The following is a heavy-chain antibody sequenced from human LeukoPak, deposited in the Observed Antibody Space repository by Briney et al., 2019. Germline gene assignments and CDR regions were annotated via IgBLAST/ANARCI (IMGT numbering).Heavy chain of an antibody. J-gene: IGHJ3*02. D-gene: IGHD5-18*01. CDR1: GFTFSSYG. V-gene: IGHV3-30*03. CDR3: ARGYSYGSPYAFDI. Sequence: PGGSLRLSCAASGFTFSSYGMHWVRQAPGKGLEWVAVISYDGSNKYYADSVKGRFTISRDNAKNSLYLQMNSLRAEDTAVYYCARGYSYGSPYAFDIWGQGTMVTVSS. CDR2: ISYDGSNK.